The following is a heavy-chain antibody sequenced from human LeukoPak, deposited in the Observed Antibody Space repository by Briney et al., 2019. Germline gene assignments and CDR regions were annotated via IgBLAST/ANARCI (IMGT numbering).Heavy chain of an antibody. V-gene: IGHV3-30-3*01. D-gene: IGHD6-19*01. CDR1: GFTFSSYA. CDR2: ISHDGSSK. CDR3: ARAPRGAVAGTYYYYGMDV. J-gene: IGHJ6*02. Sequence: PGGSLRLSCAASGFTFSSYAMHWVRQAPGKGLEWVAVISHDGSSKFYADSVKGRYIISRDNPKNTLYLQMNSLRAEDTAVYYCARAPRGAVAGTYYYYGMDVWGQGTTVTVSS.